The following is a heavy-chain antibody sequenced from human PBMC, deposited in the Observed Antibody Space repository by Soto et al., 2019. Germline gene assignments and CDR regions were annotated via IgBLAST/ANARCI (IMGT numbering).Heavy chain of an antibody. J-gene: IGHJ4*02. V-gene: IGHV1-8*01. CDR3: ARVGGNWNDEYFDY. D-gene: IGHD1-1*01. CDR1: GYTFSDHD. Sequence: QVQLVQSGAEVKKPGASVKVSCKTSGYTFSDHDINWVRQASGQGPEWLGWMNPNSGDTGYAQNFQGRDSIARDTCKRTAYMELSSLRSEDTAVYYVARVGGNWNDEYFDYWGQGTLVSVSS. CDR2: MNPNSGDT.